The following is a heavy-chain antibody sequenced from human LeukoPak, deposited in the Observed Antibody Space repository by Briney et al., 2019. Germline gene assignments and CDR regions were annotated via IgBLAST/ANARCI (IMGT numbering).Heavy chain of an antibody. Sequence: ASVKVSCKAFGHTFTRYYMHWVRQAPGQGPEWMGVISPSGGSTTYAQKFQGRATLTRDMSTSTDYLELSSLRSEDTAVYYCARRHVEYSSSSDPYYFDYWGQGTLVTVSS. CDR3: ARRHVEYSSSSDPYYFDY. CDR2: ISPSGGST. CDR1: GHTFTRYY. J-gene: IGHJ4*02. V-gene: IGHV1-46*01. D-gene: IGHD6-6*01.